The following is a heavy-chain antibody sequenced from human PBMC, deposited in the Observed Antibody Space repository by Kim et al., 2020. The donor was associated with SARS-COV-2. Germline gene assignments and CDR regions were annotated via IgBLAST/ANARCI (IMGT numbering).Heavy chain of an antibody. Sequence: GGSLRLSCAASGFTFSSYSMSWVRQAPGKGLEWVSSISSSSSYIYYADSVKGRFTISRDNAKNSLYLQMNSLRAEDTAVYYCARGDSKTRYGMDVWGQGTTVTVSS. V-gene: IGHV3-21*01. CDR2: ISSSSSYI. D-gene: IGHD6-13*01. CDR3: ARGDSKTRYGMDV. J-gene: IGHJ6*02. CDR1: GFTFSSYS.